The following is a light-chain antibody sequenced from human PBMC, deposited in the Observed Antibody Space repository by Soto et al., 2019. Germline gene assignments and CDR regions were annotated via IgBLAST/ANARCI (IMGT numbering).Light chain of an antibody. J-gene: IGLJ3*02. CDR3: VLYMGSGVWV. CDR1: SGSVSTSYY. Sequence: QTVVTQEPSFSVSPGRTVTLTCGLSSGSVSTSYYPSWYQQTPGQAPRTLIYSTNTRSSGVPHRFSGSILGNKAALTITGAQADDESDYYCVLYMGSGVWVFGGGTKLTVL. CDR2: STN. V-gene: IGLV8-61*01.